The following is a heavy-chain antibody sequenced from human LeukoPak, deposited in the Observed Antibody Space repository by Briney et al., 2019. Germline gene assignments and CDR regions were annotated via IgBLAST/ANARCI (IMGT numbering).Heavy chain of an antibody. D-gene: IGHD2-2*01. J-gene: IGHJ4*02. V-gene: IGHV1-18*01. CDR2: ISAYNGNT. Sequence: GASVKVSCKASGYTFTSYGISWVRQAPGQGLEWMGWISAYNGNTNYAQKLQGRVTMTTDTSTSTAYMELRSLRSDDTAVYYCARDGLYGCSSTSCYAHAYDNWGQGTLVTVSS. CDR3: ARDGLYGCSSTSCYAHAYDN. CDR1: GYTFTSYG.